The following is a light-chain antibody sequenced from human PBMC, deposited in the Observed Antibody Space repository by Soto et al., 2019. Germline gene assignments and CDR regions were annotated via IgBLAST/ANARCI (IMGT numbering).Light chain of an antibody. CDR2: GNS. CDR3: QSYDSSLSGSVV. Sequence: QSVLTQPPSVSGAPGQRVPISCTGSSSNIGAGHDAHWYQQLPGTAPKLLIYGNSNRPSGVPDRFSGSKSGTSASLAITGLQAEDEADYYCQSYDSSLSGSVVFGGGTKVTVL. V-gene: IGLV1-40*01. CDR1: SSNIGAGHD. J-gene: IGLJ2*01.